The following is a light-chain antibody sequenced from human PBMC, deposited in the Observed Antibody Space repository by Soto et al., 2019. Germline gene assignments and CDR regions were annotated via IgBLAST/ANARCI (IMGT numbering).Light chain of an antibody. CDR2: GAS. CDR1: QSVSSN. Sequence: EIVMTQSPATLSVSPGERATLSCRASQSVSSNLAWYQHKPGQAPRLRIYGASTRATGIAARFSGSGSGTEFTLTISSLQFEDYAVYYCQQYHNWPPITFGPGTRWIS. J-gene: IGKJ3*01. CDR3: QQYHNWPPIT. V-gene: IGKV3-15*01.